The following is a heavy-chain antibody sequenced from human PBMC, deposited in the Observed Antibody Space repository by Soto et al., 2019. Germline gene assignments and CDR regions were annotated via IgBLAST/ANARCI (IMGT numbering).Heavy chain of an antibody. D-gene: IGHD3-10*01. CDR2: ICCSGST. Sequence: PSATLSLTCTVSGGSISSDYWSWIRQPPGKGLEWIGYICCSGSTNYSPSLKSRVTISVDTSKNQFSLKLSSVTAADTAVYYCAKGGSGSDSNAFDIWGQGTMVTVSS. J-gene: IGHJ3*02. CDR1: GGSISSDY. CDR3: AKGGSGSDSNAFDI. V-gene: IGHV4-59*08.